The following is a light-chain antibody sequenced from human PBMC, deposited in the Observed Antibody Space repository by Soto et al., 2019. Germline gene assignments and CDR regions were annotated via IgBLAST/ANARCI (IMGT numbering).Light chain of an antibody. CDR3: QQSYTSPPWT. J-gene: IGKJ1*01. Sequence: DIQMTQSPSSLSASVGDRVTISCRASQIISTYLNWYQQKPGTAPRLLISRASSVKSGVPPRFSGSGSGRDFTLTISSLRPEDIATYFCQQSYTSPPWTFGQGTNVEVK. CDR1: QIISTY. CDR2: RAS. V-gene: IGKV1-39*01.